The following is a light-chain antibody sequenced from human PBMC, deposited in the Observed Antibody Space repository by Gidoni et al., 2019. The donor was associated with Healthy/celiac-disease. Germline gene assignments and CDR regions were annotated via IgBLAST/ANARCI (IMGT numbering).Light chain of an antibody. CDR3: QQYGSSPTT. V-gene: IGKV3-20*01. CDR1: RSVSSSY. CDR2: GAS. Sequence: IVLPQSPGTLSLSPGERATLSCRASRSVSSSYLAWYQQKPGQAPRLLIYGASSRATGIPDRFSGSGSGTDFTLTISRLEPEDFAVYYCQQYGSSPTTFGQGTKVEIK. J-gene: IGKJ1*01.